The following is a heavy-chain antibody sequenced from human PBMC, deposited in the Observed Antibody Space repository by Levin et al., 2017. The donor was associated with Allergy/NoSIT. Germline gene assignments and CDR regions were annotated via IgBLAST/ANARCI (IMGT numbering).Heavy chain of an antibody. Sequence: SETLSLTCTVSSASISSYYWSWIRQPPGKGLEWIGYLYYSGTTSYNPSLNPSLKSRVTISVDTSKTRFSLKLTSVTAADTAMYYCARNEERRELNDGFDIWGQGKMVTVSS. CDR3: ARNEERRELNDGFDI. J-gene: IGHJ3*02. CDR2: LYYSGTT. V-gene: IGHV4-59*01. D-gene: IGHD1-1*01. CDR1: SASISSYY.